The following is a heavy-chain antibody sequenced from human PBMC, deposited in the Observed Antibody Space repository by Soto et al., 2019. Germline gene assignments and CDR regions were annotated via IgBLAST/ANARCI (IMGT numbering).Heavy chain of an antibody. CDR2: IHYSGDS. Sequence: PSETLSLTCTVIGDSVSSNNYYWSWIRQRPGKGLEWIGYIHYSGDSYDNPSLTSRITMSMDVSKNQFSLNLRSVTAAETAIYYCARDVNDSSGSQGFDYWGQGTLVTGSS. CDR3: ARDVNDSSGSQGFDY. V-gene: IGHV4-31*03. J-gene: IGHJ4*02. D-gene: IGHD3-22*01. CDR1: GDSVSSNNYY.